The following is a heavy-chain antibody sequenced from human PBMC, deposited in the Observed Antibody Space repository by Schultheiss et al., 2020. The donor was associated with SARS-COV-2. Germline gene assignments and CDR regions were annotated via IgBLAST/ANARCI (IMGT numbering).Heavy chain of an antibody. V-gene: IGHV4-39*07. CDR3: ARGSQDIVVVVAAPRYNWFDP. CDR1: GGSISSSSYY. D-gene: IGHD2-15*01. CDR2: IYYSGST. Sequence: SETLSLTCTVSGGSISSSSYYWGWIRQPPGKGLEWIGSIYYSGSTYYNPSLKSRVTISVDRSKNQFSLKLSSVTAADTAVYYCARGSQDIVVVVAAPRYNWFDPWGQGTLVTVSS. J-gene: IGHJ5*02.